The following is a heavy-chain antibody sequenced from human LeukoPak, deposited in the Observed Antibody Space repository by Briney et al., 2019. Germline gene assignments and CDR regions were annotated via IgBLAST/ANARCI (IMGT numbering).Heavy chain of an antibody. CDR3: AHRGPGGGFDT. CDR1: GFSLSTSGVG. D-gene: IGHD4-23*01. V-gene: IGHV2-5*02. CDR2: IYWDDGK. J-gene: IGHJ3*02. Sequence: SGPALVKPTQTLTLTCTFSGFSLSTSGVGVGWIRQPPGKALEWLALIYWDDGKRYSPSLKNRLTITKDTSKNQVVLTLTNMDPVDTATYYCAHRGPGGGFDTWGQGTMVTVSS.